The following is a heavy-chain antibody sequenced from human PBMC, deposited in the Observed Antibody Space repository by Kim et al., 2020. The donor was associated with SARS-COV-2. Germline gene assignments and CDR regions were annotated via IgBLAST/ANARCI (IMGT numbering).Heavy chain of an antibody. D-gene: IGHD3-10*01. V-gene: IGHV4-59*01. J-gene: IGHJ6*02. CDR3: ARAGGLRGVIIDYYYYGMDV. Sequence: SETLSLTCTVSGGSISSYYWSWIRQPPGKGLEWIGYIYYSGSTNYNPSLKSRVTISVDTSKNQFSLKLSSVTAADTAVYYCARAGGLRGVIIDYYYYGMDVWGQGTTVTVSS. CDR1: GGSISSYY. CDR2: IYYSGST.